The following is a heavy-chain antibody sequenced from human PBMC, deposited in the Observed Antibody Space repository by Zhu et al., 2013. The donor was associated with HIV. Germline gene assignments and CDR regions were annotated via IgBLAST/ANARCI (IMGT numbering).Heavy chain of an antibody. V-gene: IGHV1-2*02. Sequence: QVQLVQSGAEVKKPGASVKVSCKASGYTFTGYYIHWVRQAPGQGLEWMGWINPNSGGTKYAQKFQGRATMTRDASISTAYMELSRLRSDDTAVYYXARGEGTTATAIDWFDPWAREPWSPSPQ. CDR2: INPNSGGT. J-gene: IGHJ5*02. CDR1: GYTFTGYY. CDR3: ARGEGTTATAIDWFDP. D-gene: IGHD4-4*01.